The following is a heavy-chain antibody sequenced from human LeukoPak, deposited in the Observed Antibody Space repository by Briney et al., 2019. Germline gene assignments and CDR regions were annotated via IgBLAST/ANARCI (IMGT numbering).Heavy chain of an antibody. CDR2: INPNSGGT. D-gene: IGHD3-22*01. Sequence: ASVKVSCKASGYTLTGYYMHWVRQAPGQGLEWMGWINPNSGGTNYAQKLQGRVTMTTDTSTSTAYMELRSLRSDDTAVYYCARMITMISADAFDVWGQGTMVTVSS. V-gene: IGHV1-2*02. J-gene: IGHJ3*01. CDR1: GYTLTGYY. CDR3: ARMITMISADAFDV.